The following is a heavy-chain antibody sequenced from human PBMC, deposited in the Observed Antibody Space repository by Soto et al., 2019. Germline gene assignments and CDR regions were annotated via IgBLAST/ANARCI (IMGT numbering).Heavy chain of an antibody. CDR2: IYPGDSDT. CDR1: GYSFTSYW. D-gene: IGHD6-6*01. Sequence: GESLKISCKGSGYSFTSYWIGWVRQMPGKGLEWMGIIYPGDSDTRYSPSFQGQVTISADKSISTAYLQWSSLKASDTATYYCARLRSSSPYYYYGMDVWGQGTTVTVSS. CDR3: ARLRSSSPYYYYGMDV. V-gene: IGHV5-51*01. J-gene: IGHJ6*02.